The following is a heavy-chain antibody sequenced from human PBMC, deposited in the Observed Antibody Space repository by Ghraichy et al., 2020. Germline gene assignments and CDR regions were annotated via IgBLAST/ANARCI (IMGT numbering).Heavy chain of an antibody. V-gene: IGHV3-48*03. CDR3: ARSYYDRSGYYFFGVDY. D-gene: IGHD3-22*01. CDR1: GFTFTSYE. Sequence: GGSLRLSCAASGFTFTSYEMTWVRQAPGKGLEWVSDITKSGSSKNYADSVKGRFIISRDNAKNSLYLQMNSLRAEDTAVYYCARSYYDRSGYYFFGVDYWGRGIPVTVSS. CDR2: ITKSGSSK. J-gene: IGHJ4*02.